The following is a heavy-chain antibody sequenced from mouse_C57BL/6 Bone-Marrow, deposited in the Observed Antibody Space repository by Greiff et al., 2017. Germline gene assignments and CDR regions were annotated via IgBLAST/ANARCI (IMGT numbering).Heavy chain of an antibody. CDR1: GYTFTDHT. CDR3: ARLNYGSGNAMDY. CDR2: LYPRDGST. V-gene: IGHV1-78*01. Sequence: VKLQESDAELVKPGASVKISCKVSGYTFTDHTIHWMKQRPEQGLEWIGYLYPRDGSTKYNEKFKGKATLTADKSSSTAYMQRNSLTSDDSSVYFCARLNYGSGNAMDYWGQGTSVTDSS. D-gene: IGHD1-1*01. J-gene: IGHJ4*01.